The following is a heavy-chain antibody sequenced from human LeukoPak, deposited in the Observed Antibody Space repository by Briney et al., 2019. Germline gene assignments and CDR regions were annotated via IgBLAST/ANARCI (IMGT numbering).Heavy chain of an antibody. Sequence: SETLSLTCTVSGGSISSSSYYWGWIRQPPGKGLEWIGSIYYSGSTYYNPSLKSRVTISVDTSKNQFSLKLSSVTAADTAVYYCARKGFYYDSSGDNWYFDLWGRGTLVTVSS. CDR2: IYYSGST. D-gene: IGHD3-22*01. CDR1: GGSISSSSYY. J-gene: IGHJ2*01. V-gene: IGHV4-39*07. CDR3: ARKGFYYDSSGDNWYFDL.